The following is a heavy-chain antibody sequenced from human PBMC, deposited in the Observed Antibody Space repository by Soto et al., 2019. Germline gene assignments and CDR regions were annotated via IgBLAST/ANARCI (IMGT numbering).Heavy chain of an antibody. CDR2: IKLDGSER. V-gene: IGHV3-7*03. CDR1: GFTFSSYW. J-gene: IGHJ4*03. D-gene: IGHD6-13*01. CDR3: ARAVKLAVPAATGYFDF. Sequence: PGGSLRLSCEASGFTFSSYWMSWVRQAPGKGLEWVANIKLDGSERYYVDSVRGRFTISRDNAKNSLFLQMDSLRAEDTAVYYCARAVKLAVPAATGYFDFWGQGTLVTVSS.